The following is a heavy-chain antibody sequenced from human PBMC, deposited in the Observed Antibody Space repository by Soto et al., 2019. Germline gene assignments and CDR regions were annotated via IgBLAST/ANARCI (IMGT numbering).Heavy chain of an antibody. CDR1: GFSLSNARMG. V-gene: IGHV2-26*01. J-gene: IGHJ4*02. CDR2: IFSNDEK. Sequence: QVTLKESGPVLVKPTETLTLTCTVSGFSLSNARMGVSWIRQPPGKALEWLAHIFSNDEKSYSTSLKSRLTSSTDTSKIQVVLTMTNMDPVDTAPSYCERTVSSTGWFFDYWGQGTLVTVSS. D-gene: IGHD6-13*01. CDR3: ERTVSSTGWFFDY.